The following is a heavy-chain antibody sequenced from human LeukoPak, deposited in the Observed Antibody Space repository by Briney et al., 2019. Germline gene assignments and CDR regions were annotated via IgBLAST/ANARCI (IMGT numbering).Heavy chain of an antibody. D-gene: IGHD3-10*01. V-gene: IGHV1-69*06. CDR1: GGTFSNYA. CDR3: ARGPYPPRFGELLRL. J-gene: IGHJ4*02. CDR2: IIPHVGTA. Sequence: ASVKVSCKASGGTFSNYAISWVRQAPGQGFEWMGVIIPHVGTANNAQKFQDRVTIIADKATSTAYMELSSLRPEDTDMYYCARGPYPPRFGELLRLWGQGTLAIVSS.